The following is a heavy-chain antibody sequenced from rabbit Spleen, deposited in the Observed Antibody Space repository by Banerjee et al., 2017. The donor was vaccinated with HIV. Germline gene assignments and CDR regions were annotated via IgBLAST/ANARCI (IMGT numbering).Heavy chain of an antibody. V-gene: IGHV1S45*01. D-gene: IGHD1-1*01. CDR1: GFSFSSINW. J-gene: IGHJ2*01. CDR2: IASGDGST. CDR3: ARNYVNAFDP. Sequence: QQQLEESGGGLVKPGGTLTLTCTASGFSFSSINWICWVRQAPGKGLEWIACIASGDGSTYYATWAKGRFSSSKTSSTTVTLQMTSLTAADTAIYFCARNYVNAFDPWGPGTLVTVS.